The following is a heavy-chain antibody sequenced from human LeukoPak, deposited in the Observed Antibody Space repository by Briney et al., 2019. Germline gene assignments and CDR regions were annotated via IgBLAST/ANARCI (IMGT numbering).Heavy chain of an antibody. CDR2: IRSSGTT. D-gene: IGHD4-17*01. V-gene: IGHV3-49*03. CDR3: AKGVTTVFINWFDP. J-gene: IGHJ5*02. Sequence: GGSLRLSCTTSGFTFGTHTMHWFRQAPGKGLQWIGFIRSSGTTQYAASVKGRFTISRDDSKSIAYLQMNSLKTEDTAVYYCAKGVTTVFINWFDPWGQGTLVTVSS. CDR1: GFTFGTHT.